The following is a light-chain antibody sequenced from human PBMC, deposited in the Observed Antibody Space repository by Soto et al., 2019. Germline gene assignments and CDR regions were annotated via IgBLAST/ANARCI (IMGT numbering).Light chain of an antibody. Sequence: EIVLTQSPATLSLSPGERAILSCRASQSVSRYLAWYQQKPSQAPRLLIYDASNRATGIPARFSGSGSGTDFTLTISSLEPEDFAVYYCQQCINWPPTFGPGTKVDIK. CDR2: DAS. CDR3: QQCINWPPT. CDR1: QSVSRY. V-gene: IGKV3-11*01. J-gene: IGKJ3*01.